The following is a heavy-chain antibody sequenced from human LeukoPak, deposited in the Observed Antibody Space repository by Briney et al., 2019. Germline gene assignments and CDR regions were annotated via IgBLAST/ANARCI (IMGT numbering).Heavy chain of an antibody. Sequence: GGSLRLSCAAPGFTFSSYWMNWVRQAPGKGLEWVANIKQDGSEKYYVDSVKGRFTISRDNAKSSLYLQMNSLRVEDTAVYYCAKDGTYGGNSEYYFDYWGQGTLVTVSS. CDR3: AKDGTYGGNSEYYFDY. CDR1: GFTFSSYW. D-gene: IGHD4-23*01. CDR2: IKQDGSEK. J-gene: IGHJ4*02. V-gene: IGHV3-7*05.